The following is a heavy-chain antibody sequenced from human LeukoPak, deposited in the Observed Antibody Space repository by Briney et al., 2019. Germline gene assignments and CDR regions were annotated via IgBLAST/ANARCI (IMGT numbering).Heavy chain of an antibody. CDR3: ASEGYDSSGYPVGYFQH. V-gene: IGHV4-59*01. J-gene: IGHJ1*01. CDR1: GGSISSYY. Sequence: SETLSLTCTVSGGSISSYYWSWIRQPPGKGLEWIGYIYYSGSTNYNPSLKSRVTISVDTSKNQFSLKLSSVTAADTAVYYCASEGYDSSGYPVGYFQHWGQGTLVTVSS. D-gene: IGHD3-22*01. CDR2: IYYSGST.